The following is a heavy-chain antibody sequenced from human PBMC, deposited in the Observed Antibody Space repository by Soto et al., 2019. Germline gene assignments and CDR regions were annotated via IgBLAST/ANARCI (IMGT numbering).Heavy chain of an antibody. CDR1: GYPVTAYY. V-gene: IGHV1-2*01. J-gene: IGHJ3*02. Sequence: QLHLVQSGAVVKKPGASVTVSCSASGYPVTAYYMHWVRQAPGRGLEWMGGINPATGAAKYTQTIQGRVTRTRDTSSSTASMELTGLTSAYTAVFYCARGGGVGVAGSAAFYMSGQGTLVTVSS. CDR3: ARGGGVGVAGSAAFYM. D-gene: IGHD6-19*01. CDR2: INPATGAA.